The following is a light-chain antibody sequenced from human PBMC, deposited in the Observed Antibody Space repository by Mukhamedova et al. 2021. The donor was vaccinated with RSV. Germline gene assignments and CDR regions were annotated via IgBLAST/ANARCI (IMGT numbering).Light chain of an antibody. V-gene: IGKV1-12*01. Sequence: WYQRRVHGKAPKLLISSASSLQSGVPSRFSGSGSGTNFTLTINSLQPEEGGTYYCQQAKTFPPYTFGQGTKLEIK. CDR2: SAS. J-gene: IGKJ2*01. CDR3: QQAKTFPPYT.